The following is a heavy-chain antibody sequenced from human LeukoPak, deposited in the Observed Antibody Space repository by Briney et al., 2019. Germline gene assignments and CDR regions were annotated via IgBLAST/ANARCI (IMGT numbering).Heavy chain of an antibody. V-gene: IGHV4-34*01. CDR2: INHSGST. J-gene: IGHJ5*02. CDR1: GGSFIGYY. CDR3: ASRDCSSTSCHEGYNWFDP. Sequence: SETLSLTCAVYGGSFIGYYWSWIRQPPGKGLEWIGEINHSGSTNYNPSLQSRVTISVDTSKNQFSLKLTSVTAADTAVYYCASRDCSSTSCHEGYNWFDPWGQGILVSVSS. D-gene: IGHD2-2*01.